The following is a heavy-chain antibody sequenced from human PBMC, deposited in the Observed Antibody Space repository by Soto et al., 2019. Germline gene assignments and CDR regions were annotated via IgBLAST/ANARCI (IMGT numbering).Heavy chain of an antibody. CDR3: ASQLYRIAAAGTSSMDV. V-gene: IGHV3-30-3*01. J-gene: IGHJ6*02. D-gene: IGHD6-13*01. CDR2: ISYDGSNK. Sequence: QVQLVESGGGVVQPGRSLRLSCAASGFTFSSYAMHWVRQAPGKGLEWVAVISYDGSNKYYADSVKGRFTISRDNSKNTLYLQMNSLRAEGTAVYYCASQLYRIAAAGTSSMDVWGQGTTVTVSS. CDR1: GFTFSSYA.